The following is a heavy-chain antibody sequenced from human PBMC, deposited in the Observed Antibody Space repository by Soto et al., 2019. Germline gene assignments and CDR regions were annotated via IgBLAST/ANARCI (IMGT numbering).Heavy chain of an antibody. D-gene: IGHD5-12*01. Sequence: QVQLVQSGAEVKKPGSSVKVSCKASGGTFSSHGISWVRQAPGQGLEWMGGIVPIFGTADDAQRFRGRVTITADESTSTAYMELSSLRSEDTAVYYCARGRHSGYDMPDTYYYYNYGMDVWGQGTTVTVSS. V-gene: IGHV1-69*12. CDR1: GGTFSSHG. CDR2: IVPIFGTA. J-gene: IGHJ6*02. CDR3: ARGRHSGYDMPDTYYYYNYGMDV.